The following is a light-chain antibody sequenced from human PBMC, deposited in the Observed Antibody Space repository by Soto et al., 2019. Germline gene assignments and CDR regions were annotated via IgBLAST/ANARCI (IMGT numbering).Light chain of an antibody. J-gene: IGKJ4*01. CDR2: GAS. CDR1: QSVTSNY. V-gene: IGKV3-20*01. Sequence: EIVLTQSPGTLSLSPGKRATLSCKASQSVTSNYLAWYQQKPGQAPRLLIFGASSRATGIPDRFSGSGSGTDFTLTISRLEPEDFALYYCQQYANSPLTFGGGTKVDIK. CDR3: QQYANSPLT.